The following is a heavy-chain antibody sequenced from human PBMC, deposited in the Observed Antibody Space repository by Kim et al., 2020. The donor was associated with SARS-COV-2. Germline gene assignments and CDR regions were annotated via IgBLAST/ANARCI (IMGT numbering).Heavy chain of an antibody. D-gene: IGHD6-13*01. J-gene: IGHJ4*02. CDR3: ARSQVLISYSSSWLDY. CDR1: GFTFSSYG. CDR2: ISYDGSNK. V-gene: IGHV3-33*05. Sequence: GGSLRLSCAASGFTFSSYGMHWVRQAPGKGLEWVAVISYDGSNKYYADSVKGRFTISRDNSKNTLYLQMNSLRAEDTAVYYCARSQVLISYSSSWLDYWGQGTLVTVSS.